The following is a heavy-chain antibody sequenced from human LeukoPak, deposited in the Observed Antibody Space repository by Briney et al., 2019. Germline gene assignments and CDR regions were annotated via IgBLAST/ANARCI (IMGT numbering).Heavy chain of an antibody. V-gene: IGHV4-39*07. CDR3: ARDLYIIGWFDP. J-gene: IGHJ5*02. D-gene: IGHD6-19*01. Sequence: PSETLSLTCTVSGGSISNSRYYWGWIRQPPGKGLEWIGSIYDGGNTYYNPSLKSRVTISVDTSKKQFSLKLNSVTAADTAVYYCARDLYIIGWFDPWGQGTLVTVSS. CDR2: IYDGGNT. CDR1: GGSISNSRYY.